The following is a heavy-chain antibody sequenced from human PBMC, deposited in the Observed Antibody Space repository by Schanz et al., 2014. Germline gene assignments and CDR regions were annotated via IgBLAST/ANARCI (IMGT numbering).Heavy chain of an antibody. D-gene: IGHD3-10*01. CDR3: AKYRGYYRVSGSYRELEY. J-gene: IGHJ4*02. Sequence: EVQLVESGGGLVQPGGSLRLSCAASGFSVGNKYMNWVRQAPGKGLEWVSAISGSGGSTYYADSVKGRFTISRDNSKNSLYLQMNSLRAEDTAVYYCAKYRGYYRVSGSYRELEYWGQGTLVTVSS. CDR2: ISGSGGST. CDR1: GFSVGNKY. V-gene: IGHV3-23*04.